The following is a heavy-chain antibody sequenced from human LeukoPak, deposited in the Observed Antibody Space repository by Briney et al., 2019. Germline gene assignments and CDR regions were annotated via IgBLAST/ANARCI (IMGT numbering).Heavy chain of an antibody. CDR1: GGSISSYY. CDR2: IYYSGST. D-gene: IGHD3-3*01. V-gene: IGHV4-59*01. CDR3: ARVNYDPLTYYYHYMDV. J-gene: IGHJ6*03. Sequence: SETLSLTCTVSGGSISSYYWSWIRQPPGKGLEWICYIYYSGSTNYNPSLKSRVTISVETSKNQFSLKLSSVTAADTAVYYCARVNYDPLTYYYHYMDVWGKGTTVTVSS.